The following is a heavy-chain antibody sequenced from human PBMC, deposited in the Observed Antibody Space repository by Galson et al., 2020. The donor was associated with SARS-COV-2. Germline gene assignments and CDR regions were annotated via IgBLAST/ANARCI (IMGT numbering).Heavy chain of an antibody. V-gene: IGHV3-7*04. Sequence: LRLSCAASGFTFSSYWMSWVRQAPGKGLEWVANIKQDGSDKYYVDSVKGRFTISRDNAKNSLYLQMNSLRAEDTAVYYCATEGSDWRGSWFGPWGQGTLVTVSS. CDR2: IKQDGSDK. J-gene: IGHJ5*02. CDR1: GFTFSSYW. D-gene: IGHD3-10*01. CDR3: ATEGSDWRGSWFGP.